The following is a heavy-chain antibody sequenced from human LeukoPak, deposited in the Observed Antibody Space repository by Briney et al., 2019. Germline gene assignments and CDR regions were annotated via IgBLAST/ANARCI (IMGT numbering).Heavy chain of an antibody. CDR3: ARLIGDYYDNSRSSYWHGHLDY. J-gene: IGHJ4*02. V-gene: IGHV1-46*01. Sequence: ASVKVSCKASGYTFTWNYINWLRQAPGQGLEWTGMIDPSGGGTAYAQKFQDRVTMTSDTSTSTVYMELNSLRSEDTAVYYCARLIGDYYDNSRSSYWHGHLDYWGQGALVTVSS. CDR1: GYTFTWNY. CDR2: IDPSGGGT. D-gene: IGHD3-22*01.